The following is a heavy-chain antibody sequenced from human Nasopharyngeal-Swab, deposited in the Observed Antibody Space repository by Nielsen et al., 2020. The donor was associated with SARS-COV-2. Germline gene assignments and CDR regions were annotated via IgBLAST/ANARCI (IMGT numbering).Heavy chain of an antibody. Sequence: WIRQPPGKGLEWIGSIYYSGSTYYNPSLESRGTISVDTSKNQFSLKLSSVTAADTAVYYCARGGVGKHGYYYDSSGQYNWFDPWGQGTLVTVSS. CDR3: ARGGVGKHGYYYDSSGQYNWFDP. CDR2: IYYSGST. J-gene: IGHJ5*02. D-gene: IGHD3-22*01. V-gene: IGHV4-39*07.